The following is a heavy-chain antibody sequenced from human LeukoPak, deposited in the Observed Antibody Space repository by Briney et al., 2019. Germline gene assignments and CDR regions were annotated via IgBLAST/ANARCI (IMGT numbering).Heavy chain of an antibody. J-gene: IGHJ4*02. CDR2: IIPVFGTA. Sequence: ASVKVSCKASGGTFSSYAISWVRQAPGQGLEWMGGIIPVFGTANYAQKFQGRVTITADESTSTAYMELSSLRSEDTAVYYCARGPPNWGYDYWGPGTLVTVSS. D-gene: IGHD7-27*01. CDR1: GGTFSSYA. CDR3: ARGPPNWGYDY. V-gene: IGHV1-69*13.